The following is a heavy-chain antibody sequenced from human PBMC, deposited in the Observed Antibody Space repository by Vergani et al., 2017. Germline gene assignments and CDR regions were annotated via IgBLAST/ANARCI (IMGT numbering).Heavy chain of an antibody. V-gene: IGHV4-31*03. CDR3: ASQKDYYMDV. Sequence: QVQLQESGPGLVKASQTLSLTCSVSGDSVASGGYYWSWVRQRPGMGLDWIGYIYYSGTTYYNPSLESRLTISLDTTENHLTLKLTSVTAADTADYRCASQKDYYMDVWGKGATVTVS. CDR2: IYYSGTT. CDR1: GDSVASGGYY. J-gene: IGHJ6*03.